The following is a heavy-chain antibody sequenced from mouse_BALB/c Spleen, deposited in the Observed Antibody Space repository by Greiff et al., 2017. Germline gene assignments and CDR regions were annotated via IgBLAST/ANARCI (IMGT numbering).Heavy chain of an antibody. Sequence: QVQLQQPGAELVMPGASVKMSCKASGYTFSDYWMHWVKQRPGQGLEWIGAIDTSDCYTSYNQKFKGKATLTVDESSSTAYMQLSSLTSEDSAVYYCARGGLRVTTAAYGGQGTLVTVSA. CDR2: IDTSDCYT. CDR3: ARGGLRVTTAAY. J-gene: IGHJ3*01. D-gene: IGHD1-2*01. CDR1: GYTFSDYW. V-gene: IGHV1-69*01.